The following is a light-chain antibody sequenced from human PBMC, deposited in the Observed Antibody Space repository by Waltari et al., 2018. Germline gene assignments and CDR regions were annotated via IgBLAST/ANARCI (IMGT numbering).Light chain of an antibody. CDR3: SSYTSSSTFNWV. V-gene: IGLV2-14*01. J-gene: IGLJ3*02. CDR2: DVS. CDR1: SSDVGGYNY. Sequence: QSALTQPASVSGSPGQSITISCTGTSSDVGGYNYDSWYQQHPGKAPKLMIYDVSNRPSGVSNRFSGSKSGNTASLTISGLQAEDEADYYCSSYTSSSTFNWVFGGGTKLTVL.